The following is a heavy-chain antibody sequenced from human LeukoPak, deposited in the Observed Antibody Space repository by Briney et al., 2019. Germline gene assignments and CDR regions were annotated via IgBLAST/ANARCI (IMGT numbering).Heavy chain of an antibody. CDR3: TTVIAARPGYYYYMDV. V-gene: IGHV3-15*01. D-gene: IGHD6-6*01. Sequence: PGGSLRLSCAASGFTFSNAWMSWVRQAPGKGLEWVGRIKSKTDGGTTDYAAPVKGRFTISRDDSKNTLYLQMNSLKTEDTAVYYCTTVIAARPGYYYYMDVWGKGTTVTVSS. CDR1: GFTFSNAW. J-gene: IGHJ6*03. CDR2: IKSKTDGGTT.